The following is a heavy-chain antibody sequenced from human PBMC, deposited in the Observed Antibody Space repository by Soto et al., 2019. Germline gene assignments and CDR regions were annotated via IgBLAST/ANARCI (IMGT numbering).Heavy chain of an antibody. CDR2: IYHSGST. V-gene: IGHV4-38-2*01. D-gene: IGHD3-16*02. J-gene: IGHJ6*02. CDR3: TTAMWELSCTDV. CDR1: GYSISSNYY. Sequence: SETLSLTCAVSGYSISSNYYWGWIRQPPGKGLEWIGTIYHSGSTYYNPSLRSRVTISIDMSKNQFSLKLSSVSAADTAVYYCTTAMWELSCTDVWGQGTTVTVSS.